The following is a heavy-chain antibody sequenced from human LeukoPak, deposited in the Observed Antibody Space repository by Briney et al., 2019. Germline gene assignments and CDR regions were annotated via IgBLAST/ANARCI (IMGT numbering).Heavy chain of an antibody. Sequence: SVKVSCTASGGTFSSYAISWVRQAPGRGLEWMGGIIPIFGTANYAQKFQGRVTITADESTSTAYMELSSLRSEDTAVYYCASHKGIAVAGKFDYWGQGTLVTVSS. J-gene: IGHJ4*02. CDR1: GGTFSSYA. V-gene: IGHV1-69*13. CDR2: IIPIFGTA. D-gene: IGHD6-19*01. CDR3: ASHKGIAVAGKFDY.